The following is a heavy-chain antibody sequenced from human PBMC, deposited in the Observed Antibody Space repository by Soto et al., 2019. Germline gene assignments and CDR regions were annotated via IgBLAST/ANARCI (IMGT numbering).Heavy chain of an antibody. CDR1: GFTFSSYS. J-gene: IGHJ3*02. D-gene: IGHD5-18*01. CDR3: VSDRVYCYGAGAIDI. CDR2: ISSSSSTI. Sequence: GGSLRLSCAASGFTFSSYSMNWVRQAPGKGLEWVSYISSSSSTIYYADSVKGRFTISRDNAKNSLYLQMNSLRAEDTAVYYCVSDRVYCYGAGAIDIWGQGTTVTVSS. V-gene: IGHV3-48*01.